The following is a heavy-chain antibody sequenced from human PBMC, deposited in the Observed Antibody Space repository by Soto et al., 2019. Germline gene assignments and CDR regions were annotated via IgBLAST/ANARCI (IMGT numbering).Heavy chain of an antibody. D-gene: IGHD2-21*01. Sequence: PSETLSLTCTVSGVSIRSGGYYWHWIRQHPGKGLEWIGYIYYSGTTYYNPSLKSRVTISVDTSKNQFSLKLSSVTAADTAVYYCAASCVACGGFNYYGMDVWGQGTTVT. CDR3: AASCVACGGFNYYGMDV. J-gene: IGHJ6*02. CDR1: GVSIRSGGYY. V-gene: IGHV4-31*03. CDR2: IYYSGTT.